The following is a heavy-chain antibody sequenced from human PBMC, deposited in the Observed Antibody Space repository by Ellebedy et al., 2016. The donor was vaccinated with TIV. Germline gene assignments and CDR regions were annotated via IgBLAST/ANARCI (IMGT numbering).Heavy chain of an antibody. J-gene: IGHJ5*02. CDR2: IIPIFGTA. D-gene: IGHD2-15*01. Sequence: SVKVSXXASGYTFTSYGISWVRQAPGQGLEWMGGIIPIFGTANYAQKFQGRVTITADESTSTAYTELSSLRSEDTAVYYCARVGREGYCSGGSCYWFDPWGQGTLVTVSS. CDR3: ARVGREGYCSGGSCYWFDP. CDR1: GYTFTSYG. V-gene: IGHV1-69*13.